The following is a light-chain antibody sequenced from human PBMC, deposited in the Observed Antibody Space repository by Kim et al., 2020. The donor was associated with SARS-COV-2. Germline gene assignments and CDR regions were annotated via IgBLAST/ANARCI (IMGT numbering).Light chain of an antibody. J-gene: IGLJ2*01. CDR2: DVS. CDR1: SSDVGGYNY. CDR3: SSYTSSSTLVV. Sequence: SITISCTGTSSDVGGYNYVSWYQQHPGKAPKLMIYDVSNRPSGVSNRFSGSKSGNTASLTISGLQAEDEADYYCSSYTSSSTLVVFVGGTQLTVL. V-gene: IGLV2-14*03.